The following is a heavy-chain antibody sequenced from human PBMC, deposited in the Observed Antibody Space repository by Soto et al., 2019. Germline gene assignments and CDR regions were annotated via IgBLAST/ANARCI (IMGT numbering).Heavy chain of an antibody. D-gene: IGHD6-19*01. CDR3: AKDVDSSGWGGKLDY. CDR1: AFTFSSYA. Sequence: EVQLLESGGGLVQPGGSLRLSCAASAFTFSSYAMTWVRQAPGRGLEWVSALSGTGTSTYYADSVKGRFTISRDNSKNTLYLQMNSLRVEDTAIYYCAKDVDSSGWGGKLDYWCQGTLVTVSS. V-gene: IGHV3-23*01. J-gene: IGHJ4*02. CDR2: LSGTGTST.